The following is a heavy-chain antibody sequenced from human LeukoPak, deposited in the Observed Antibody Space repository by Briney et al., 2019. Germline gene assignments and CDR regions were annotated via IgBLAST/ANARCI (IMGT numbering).Heavy chain of an antibody. J-gene: IGHJ6*03. CDR2: ISSSSSTI. Sequence: PGGSLRLSCAASGFTFSSYSMNWVRQAPGKGLEWVSYISSSSSTIYYADSVKGRFTISRDNAKNSLYLQMNSLRAEDTAVYYCARGSPTDGPYRGYYYYYYMDVWGKGTTVTVSS. D-gene: IGHD5-12*01. CDR3: ARGSPTDGPYRGYYYYYYMDV. V-gene: IGHV3-48*01. CDR1: GFTFSSYS.